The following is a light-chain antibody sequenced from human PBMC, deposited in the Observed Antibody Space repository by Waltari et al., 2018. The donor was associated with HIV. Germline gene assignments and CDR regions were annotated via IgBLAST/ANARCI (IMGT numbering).Light chain of an antibody. J-gene: IGKJ1*01. Sequence: DIQMTQSPSSLSASVGDRVTITCRASQNIRSYLSWYQQKPGKAPKVLIYAASSLQSGVPSRVSGSGSGTDFNISISSLQLEDFETYYCQQSYSTPRTFGQGTKVEIK. V-gene: IGKV1-39*01. CDR1: QNIRSY. CDR2: AAS. CDR3: QQSYSTPRT.